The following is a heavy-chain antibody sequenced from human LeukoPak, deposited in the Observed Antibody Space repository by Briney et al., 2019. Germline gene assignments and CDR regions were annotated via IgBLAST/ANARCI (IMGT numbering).Heavy chain of an antibody. V-gene: IGHV4-59*01. CDR2: IFYSGST. CDR1: GDSLSSYY. J-gene: IGHJ4*02. Sequence: PSETLSLTCTLSGDSLSSYYWSWIRQPPGEGLQWIGYIFYSGSTNYNASLRSRVAISVDTSKNQFSLRLTSVTAADTAVYYCAGRSARYFDHWGQGALVTVSS. D-gene: IGHD1-26*01. CDR3: AGRSARYFDH.